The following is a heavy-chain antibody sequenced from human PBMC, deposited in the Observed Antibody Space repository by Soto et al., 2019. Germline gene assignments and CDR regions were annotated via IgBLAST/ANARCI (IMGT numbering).Heavy chain of an antibody. CDR3: AKFFVETGSNSGWPWSFHY. V-gene: IGHV3-23*01. J-gene: IGHJ4*02. D-gene: IGHD6-25*01. CDR1: GFTFSNYA. Sequence: EVQLLESGGGLVQPGRSLRLSCAASGFTFSNYAMSWVRQAPGQGLDWVSAISGSGGTTYYADSVKGRFTISRDNSKNRLFLQMNSLRAEDAALYYCAKFFVETGSNSGWPWSFHYWGQGTLVTVSS. CDR2: ISGSGGTT.